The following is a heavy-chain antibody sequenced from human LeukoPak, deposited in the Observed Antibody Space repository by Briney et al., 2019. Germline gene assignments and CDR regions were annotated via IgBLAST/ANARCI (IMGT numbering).Heavy chain of an antibody. CDR1: GFTFGDYA. J-gene: IGHJ4*02. Sequence: GGSLRFSCTASGFTFGDYAMSWVRQAPGKGLEWVGFIRSKAYGGTTEYAASVKGRFTISRDDSKSIAYLQMNSLKTEDTAVYYCGVAATGRGADYWGQGTLVTVSS. CDR3: GVAATGRGADY. V-gene: IGHV3-49*04. CDR2: IRSKAYGGTT. D-gene: IGHD2-15*01.